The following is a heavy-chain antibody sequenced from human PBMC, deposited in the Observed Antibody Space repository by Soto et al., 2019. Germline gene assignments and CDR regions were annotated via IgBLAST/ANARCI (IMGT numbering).Heavy chain of an antibody. J-gene: IGHJ5*02. CDR1: GCTFSNYG. CDR2: ISYDGSNK. D-gene: IGHD2-15*01. Sequence: GGSLRLSCAASGCTFSNYGMHWVRQAPGKGLEWVAVISYDGSNKYYADSVKGRFTISRDNSKNTLYLQMNSLRAEDTAVYYCAKDHGGPLHFDPWGQGTLVTVSS. CDR3: AKDHGGPLHFDP. V-gene: IGHV3-30*18.